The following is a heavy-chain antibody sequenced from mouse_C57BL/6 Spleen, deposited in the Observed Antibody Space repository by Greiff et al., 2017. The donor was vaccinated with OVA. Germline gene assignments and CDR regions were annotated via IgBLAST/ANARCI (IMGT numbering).Heavy chain of an antibody. CDR1: GYTFTSYW. V-gene: IGHV1-50*01. Sequence: VQLQQPGAELVKPGASVKLSCKASGYTFTSYWMQWVKQRPGQGLEWIGEIDPSDSYTNYNQKFKGKATLTVDTSSSTAYMQLSSLTSENSAVYYCARVGHYYGSSLYYFDYWGQGTTLTVSS. D-gene: IGHD1-1*01. CDR3: ARVGHYYGSSLYYFDY. J-gene: IGHJ2*01. CDR2: IDPSDSYT.